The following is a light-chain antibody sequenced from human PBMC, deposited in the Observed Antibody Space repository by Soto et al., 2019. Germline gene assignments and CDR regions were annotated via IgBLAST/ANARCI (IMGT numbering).Light chain of an antibody. CDR3: CSYAGSTTYV. Sequence: QSALTQPASVSGSPEQSITISCTGTSSDVVSYNLVSWYQQHPGKAPKLMIYEVSKRPSGVSNRFSGSNSVNTASLTISGLQAEDEADYYCCSYAGSTTYVFGTGTKVPVL. J-gene: IGLJ1*01. V-gene: IGLV2-23*02. CDR1: SSDVVSYNL. CDR2: EVS.